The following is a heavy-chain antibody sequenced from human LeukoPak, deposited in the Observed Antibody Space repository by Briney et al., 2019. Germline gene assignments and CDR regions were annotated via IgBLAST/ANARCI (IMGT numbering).Heavy chain of an antibody. CDR3: ARPGGVSGMDV. CDR1: GGSFSGYY. V-gene: IGHV4-34*01. CDR2: INHSGST. Sequence: SETLSLTCAVYGGSFSGYYWSWIRQPPGKGLGWIGEINHSGSTNYNPSLKSRVTISVDTSKNQFSLKLSSVTAADTAVYYCARPGGVSGMDVWGKGTTVTVSS. D-gene: IGHD1-14*01. J-gene: IGHJ6*04.